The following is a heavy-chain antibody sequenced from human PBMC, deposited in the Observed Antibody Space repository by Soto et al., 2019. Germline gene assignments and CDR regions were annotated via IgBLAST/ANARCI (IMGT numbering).Heavy chain of an antibody. V-gene: IGHV4-59*01. CDR1: GGSINSYH. D-gene: IGHD3-22*01. Sequence: PSETLSLTCSVSGGSINSYHWSWIRQPPGKGLEWIGYISYSGTTNFNPSLQSRVTISVDTSKNQFSLKLSSVTAADTAVYYCARVGTYYDPSGYYMLDFDYWGQGTLVTVSS. J-gene: IGHJ4*02. CDR3: ARVGTYYDPSGYYMLDFDY. CDR2: ISYSGTT.